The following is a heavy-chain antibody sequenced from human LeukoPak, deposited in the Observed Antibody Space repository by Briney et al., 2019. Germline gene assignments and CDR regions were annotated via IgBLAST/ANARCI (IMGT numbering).Heavy chain of an antibody. CDR3: ARGGDFWSGYFDY. V-gene: IGHV4-30-2*01. Sequence: PSETLSLTCAVSGGSISSGGYSWSWIRQPPGKGLEWIGYIYHSGSTYYNPSLKSQVTISVDRSKNQFSLKLSSVTAADTAVYYCARGGDFWSGYFDYWGQGTLVTVSS. CDR1: GGSISSGGYS. D-gene: IGHD3-3*01. CDR2: IYHSGST. J-gene: IGHJ4*02.